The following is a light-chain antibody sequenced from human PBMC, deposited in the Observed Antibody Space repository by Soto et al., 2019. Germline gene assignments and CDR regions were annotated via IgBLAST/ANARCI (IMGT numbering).Light chain of an antibody. Sequence: QSALTQPPSASGSPGQSVTISCTGTSTDIGGYNYVSWYQHHPGKAPNLIIYDVTQRPSGVPDRFSGSRSGNTASLTVSGLPAEDEADYYCTSYACSNNDVFGTGTKLTVL. V-gene: IGLV2-8*01. CDR2: DVT. J-gene: IGLJ1*01. CDR1: STDIGGYNY. CDR3: TSYACSNNDV.